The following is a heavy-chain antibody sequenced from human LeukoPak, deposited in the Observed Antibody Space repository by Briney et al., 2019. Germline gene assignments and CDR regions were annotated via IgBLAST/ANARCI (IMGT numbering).Heavy chain of an antibody. CDR2: INPNGITT. J-gene: IGHJ4*02. CDR1: GFIFRNYW. CDR3: VSAIRGSPIDY. Sequence: SGGSLRLSCAASGFIFRNYWMHWVRQAPGKGLVWVARINPNGITTTYTDSVKGRFTISRDNSKNTLYLQMNSLRAEDTAIYYCVSAIRGSPIDYWGQGTLVSVPS. D-gene: IGHD3-10*01. V-gene: IGHV3-74*01.